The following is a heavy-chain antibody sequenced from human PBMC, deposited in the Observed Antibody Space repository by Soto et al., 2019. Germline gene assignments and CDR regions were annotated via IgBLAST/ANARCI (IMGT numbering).Heavy chain of an antibody. Sequence: GASVKVSCKASGYTFTSYGISWVRQAPGQGLEWMGIINANGGNTNYAHNFQGRVTITRDTSTSTVYMDPSSLRSEDTAVYYCARGLGSGDYWGRGTLVTVSS. CDR2: INANGGNT. D-gene: IGHD6-25*01. CDR1: GYTFTSYG. J-gene: IGHJ4*02. CDR3: ARGLGSGDY. V-gene: IGHV1-46*03.